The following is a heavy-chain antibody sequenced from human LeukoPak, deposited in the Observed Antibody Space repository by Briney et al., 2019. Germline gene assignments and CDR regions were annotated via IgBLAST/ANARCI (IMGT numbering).Heavy chain of an antibody. CDR2: IADAGT. J-gene: IGHJ3*01. CDR3: ARNLGPFDV. D-gene: IGHD3-16*01. V-gene: IGHV3-23*01. Sequence: PGGSLRLSCAASGFTFNDFAMTWVRQAPGKGLGWVSTIADAGTYYADSVKGHFIISRDNSKNMLYLQLNSLRADDTAMYYCARNLGPFDVRGHGTMVTVSS. CDR1: GFTFNDFA.